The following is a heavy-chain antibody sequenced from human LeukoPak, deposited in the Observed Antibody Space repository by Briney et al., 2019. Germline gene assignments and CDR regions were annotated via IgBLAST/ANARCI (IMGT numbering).Heavy chain of an antibody. V-gene: IGHV1-2*02. CDR3: ALNVGATAFLAFDY. D-gene: IGHD1-26*01. CDR1: GYTFTGCY. J-gene: IGHJ4*02. CDR2: INPNSGGT. Sequence: ASVKVSCKASGYTFTGCYMHWVRQAPGQGLEWMGWINPNSGGTNYAQKFQGRVTMTRDTSISTAYMELSRLRSDDTAVYYCALNVGATAFLAFDYWGQGTLVTVSS.